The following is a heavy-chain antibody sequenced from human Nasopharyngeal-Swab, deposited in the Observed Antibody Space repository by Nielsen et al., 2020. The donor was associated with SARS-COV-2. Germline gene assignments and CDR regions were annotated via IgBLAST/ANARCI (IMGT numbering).Heavy chain of an antibody. Sequence: ASVKVSCKASGYTFTSYAMHWVRKAPGQRVEWMGWINAGNGNTKYSQKFQGRVTITRDTSASTAYMELSSLRSEDTAVYYCARDRITDPDAFDIWGQGTMVTVSS. V-gene: IGHV1-3*01. CDR2: INAGNGNT. CDR1: GYTFTSYA. J-gene: IGHJ3*02. CDR3: ARDRITDPDAFDI.